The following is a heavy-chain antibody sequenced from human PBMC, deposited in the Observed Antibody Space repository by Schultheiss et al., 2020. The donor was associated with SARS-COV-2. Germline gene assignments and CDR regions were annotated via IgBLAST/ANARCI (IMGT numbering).Heavy chain of an antibody. J-gene: IGHJ4*02. CDR1: GYTFTSYD. Sequence: ASVKVSCKASGYTFTSYDINWVRQATGQGLEWMGWISAYNGNTNYAQKLQGRVTMTTDTSISTAYMELSRLRSDDTAVYYCARTVNLRAIVGASDYWGQGTLVTVSS. V-gene: IGHV1-18*01. D-gene: IGHD1-26*01. CDR3: ARTVNLRAIVGASDY. CDR2: ISAYNGNT.